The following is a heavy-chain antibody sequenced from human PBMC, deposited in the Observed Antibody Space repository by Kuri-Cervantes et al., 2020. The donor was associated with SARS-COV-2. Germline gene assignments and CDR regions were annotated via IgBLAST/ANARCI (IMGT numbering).Heavy chain of an antibody. CDR2: ISAYNGNT. V-gene: IGHV1-18*04. CDR3: ARDPSYDSSGYYGLTFDY. J-gene: IGHJ4*02. Sequence: ASVKVSCKASGYTFTGYDINWVRQAPGQGLEWMGWISAYNGNTNYAQKLQGRVTMTTDTSTSTAYMELRSLRSDDTAVYYCARDPSYDSSGYYGLTFDYWGQGTLVTVSS. D-gene: IGHD3-22*01. CDR1: GYTFTGYD.